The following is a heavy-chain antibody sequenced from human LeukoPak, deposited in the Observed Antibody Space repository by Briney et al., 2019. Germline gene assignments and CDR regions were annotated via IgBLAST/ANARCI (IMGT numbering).Heavy chain of an antibody. CDR2: ISAYNGNT. V-gene: IGHV1-18*01. D-gene: IGHD1-26*01. Sequence: ASVQVSCQASGGTFSSYAISWVRQAPGQGLEWMGWISAYNGNTNYAQKLQGRVTMTTDTSTSTAYMELRSLRSDDTAVYYCASSAYSGSFNYWGQGTLVTVSS. CDR1: GGTFSSYA. CDR3: ASSAYSGSFNY. J-gene: IGHJ4*02.